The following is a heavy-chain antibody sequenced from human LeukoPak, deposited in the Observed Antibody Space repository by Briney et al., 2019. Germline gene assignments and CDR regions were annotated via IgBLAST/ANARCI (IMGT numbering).Heavy chain of an antibody. D-gene: IGHD3-22*01. Sequence: SETLSLTCTVSGGSISSGDYYWRWIRQPPGKGLEWIGYIYYSGSTYYNPSLKSRVTISVDTSKNQFSLKLSSVTAADTAVYYCARVYYYDSSGYLYYFDYWGQGTLVTVSS. CDR2: IYYSGST. V-gene: IGHV4-30-4*01. CDR1: GGSISSGDYY. J-gene: IGHJ4*02. CDR3: ARVYYYDSSGYLYYFDY.